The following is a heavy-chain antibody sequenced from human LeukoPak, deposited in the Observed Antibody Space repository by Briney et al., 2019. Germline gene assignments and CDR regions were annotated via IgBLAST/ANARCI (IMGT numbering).Heavy chain of an antibody. CDR1: GYTFTSYG. V-gene: IGHV1-18*01. CDR3: ASTYGSGSYLPFDP. CDR2: ISAYNGNT. J-gene: IGHJ5*02. D-gene: IGHD3-10*01. Sequence: ASVKVSCKASGYTFTSYGISWVRQAPGQGLEWMGWISAYNGNTNYAQKLQGRVTMTTDTSTSTAYMELRSLRSDDTAVYYCASTYGSGSYLPFDPWGQGTLVTVPS.